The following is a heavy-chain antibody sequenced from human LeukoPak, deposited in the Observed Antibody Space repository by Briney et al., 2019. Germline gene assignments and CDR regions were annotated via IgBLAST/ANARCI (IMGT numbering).Heavy chain of an antibody. J-gene: IGHJ6*02. V-gene: IGHV3-66*01. CDR1: GFTVSSNY. Sequence: GGSLRLSCAAPGFTVSSNYMSWVRQAPGKGLEWVSVIYSGGSTYYADSVKGRFTISRDNSKNTLYLQMNSLRAEDTAVYYCASPNYGDYLYYYYGMDVWGQGTTVTVSS. D-gene: IGHD4-17*01. CDR2: IYSGGST. CDR3: ASPNYGDYLYYYYGMDV.